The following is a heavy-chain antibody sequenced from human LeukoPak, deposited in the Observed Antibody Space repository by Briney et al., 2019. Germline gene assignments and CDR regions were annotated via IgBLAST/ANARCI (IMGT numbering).Heavy chain of an antibody. CDR2: INHSGST. D-gene: IGHD3-9*01. CDR1: GGSFSGYY. V-gene: IGHV4-34*01. Sequence: SETLSLTCVVYGGSFSGYYWSWIRQPPGKGLEWIGEINHSGSTNYNPSLKSRVTISVDTSKNQFSLKLGSVTAADTAVYYCARRSGVYFDWLFPFDYWGQGTLVTVSS. CDR3: ARRSGVYFDWLFPFDY. J-gene: IGHJ4*02.